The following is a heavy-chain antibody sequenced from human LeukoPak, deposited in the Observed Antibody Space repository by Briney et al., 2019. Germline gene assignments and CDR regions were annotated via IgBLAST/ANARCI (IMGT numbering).Heavy chain of an antibody. D-gene: IGHD5-12*01. J-gene: IGHJ4*02. CDR1: GFTFSSYE. V-gene: IGHV3-48*03. CDR2: ISSSGSTI. Sequence: GGSLRLSCAASGFTFSSYEMNWVRQAPGKGLDWVSYISSSGSTIYYADSVKGRFTISRDNAKNSLYLQMNSLRAEDTAVYYCARDRGRGGYESFDYWGQGTLVTVSS. CDR3: ARDRGRGGYESFDY.